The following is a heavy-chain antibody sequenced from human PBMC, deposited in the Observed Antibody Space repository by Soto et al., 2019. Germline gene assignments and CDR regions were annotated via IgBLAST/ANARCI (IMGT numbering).Heavy chain of an antibody. Sequence: GGSLRLSCTASGFTFGDYAMSWFRQAPGKELEYVSAISSNGGSTYYADSVKGRFTISRDNSKNTLYLQMSSLRAEDTAVYYCVKEFYCSGGSCKRNWGQGTLVTVSS. CDR1: GFTFGDYA. D-gene: IGHD2-15*01. J-gene: IGHJ4*02. V-gene: IGHV3-64D*08. CDR2: ISSNGGST. CDR3: VKEFYCSGGSCKRN.